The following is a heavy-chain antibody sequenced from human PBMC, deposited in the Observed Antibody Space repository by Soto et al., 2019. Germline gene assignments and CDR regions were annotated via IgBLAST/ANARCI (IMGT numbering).Heavy chain of an antibody. CDR1: GGSISSSSYY. J-gene: IGHJ6*03. D-gene: IGHD5-18*01. Sequence: SETLSLTCAVSGGSISSSSYYWGWIRQPPGKGLEWIGSIYYSGSTYYNPSLKSRVTISVDTSKNQFSLKLSSVTAADTAVYYCARQGSGSLGRRGYSYGYTYYYYMDVLGKGTTVTVSS. CDR2: IYYSGST. V-gene: IGHV4-39*01. CDR3: ARQGSGSLGRRGYSYGYTYYYYMDV.